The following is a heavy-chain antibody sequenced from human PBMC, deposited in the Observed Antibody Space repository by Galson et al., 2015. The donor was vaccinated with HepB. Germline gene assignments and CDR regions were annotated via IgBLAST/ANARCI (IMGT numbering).Heavy chain of an antibody. Sequence: SVKVSCKASGYTFTSYAMHWVRQAPGQRLEWMGWINAGNGNTKCSQKFQGRDTITRDTSASTAYMELSSLISEDTAVYYCAREIPGGASQDYWGQGTLVTVSS. V-gene: IGHV1-3*01. CDR3: AREIPGGASQDY. CDR1: GYTFTSYA. CDR2: INAGNGNT. J-gene: IGHJ4*02. D-gene: IGHD3-10*01.